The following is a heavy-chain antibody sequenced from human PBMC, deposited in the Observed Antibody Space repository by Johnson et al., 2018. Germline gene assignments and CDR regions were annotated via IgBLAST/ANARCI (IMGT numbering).Heavy chain of an antibody. Sequence: QVQLQESGPGLVKPSETLSLTCTVTGGSISSYYWGWIRQPPGKGLKYIGYVSDSGSTNYNPSLESRLSISLDKSKNQFSLKITSVTAADTAVYYCARLSNYDFWSGYNVDYWGQGMLVTVSS. CDR2: VSDSGST. CDR3: ARLSNYDFWSGYNVDY. D-gene: IGHD3-3*01. CDR1: GGSISSYY. J-gene: IGHJ4*02. V-gene: IGHV4-59*01.